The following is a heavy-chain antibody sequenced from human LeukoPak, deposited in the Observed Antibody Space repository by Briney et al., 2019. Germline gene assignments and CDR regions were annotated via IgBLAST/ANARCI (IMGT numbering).Heavy chain of an antibody. CDR3: ARGPLVRLPSSFDP. CDR1: GYTFTSYD. CDR2: MNPNSGNT. V-gene: IGHV1-8*01. D-gene: IGHD3-16*02. Sequence: ASVKVSCKASGYTFTSYDINWVRQATGQGLEWMGWMNPNSGNTGSAQRFQGRITMTRDTSISTACMELSSLRSEDTAVYYCARGPLVRLPSSFDPWGQGTLVTVSS. J-gene: IGHJ5*02.